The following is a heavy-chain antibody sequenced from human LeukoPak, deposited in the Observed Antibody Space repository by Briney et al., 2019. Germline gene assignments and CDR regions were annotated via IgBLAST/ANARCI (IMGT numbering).Heavy chain of an antibody. Sequence: ASVKVSCTASGYTFTGYYMRWVRQAPGQGLEWMGWINPNSGGTNYAQKFQGRVTMTRDTSISTAYMELSRLRSDDTAVYSCARDYSGSGSDRENWFDPWGQGTLATVSS. CDR3: ARDYSGSGSDRENWFDP. CDR2: INPNSGGT. V-gene: IGHV1-2*02. D-gene: IGHD3-10*01. J-gene: IGHJ5*02. CDR1: GYTFTGYY.